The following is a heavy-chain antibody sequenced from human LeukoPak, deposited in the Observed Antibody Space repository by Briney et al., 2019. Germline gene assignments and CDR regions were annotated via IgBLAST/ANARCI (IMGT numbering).Heavy chain of an antibody. CDR2: IYYSGST. Sequence: SETLCLTCTVSGGSISSYYWSWIRQPPGKGLEWIGYIYYSGSTNYNPSLKSRVTMSVDTSKNQFSLKLSSVTAADTAVYYCARVRPITMIVVGGAFDIWGQGTMVTVSS. J-gene: IGHJ3*02. V-gene: IGHV4-59*01. CDR3: ARVRPITMIVVGGAFDI. CDR1: GGSISSYY. D-gene: IGHD3-22*01.